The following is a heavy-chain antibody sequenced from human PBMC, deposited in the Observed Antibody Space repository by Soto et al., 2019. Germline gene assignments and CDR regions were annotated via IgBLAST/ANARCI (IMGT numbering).Heavy chain of an antibody. CDR1: GYNFATYW. CDR2: IYPHDSDT. Sequence: GESLKISCKGSGYNFATYWIGWVRQMPGKGLEWMGIIYPHDSDTRYSPSFQGQVTISADKSISTAYLQWSSLKASDTAIYYCARRLDNTLDFWGQGTLVTVSS. V-gene: IGHV5-51*01. D-gene: IGHD1-20*01. CDR3: ARRLDNTLDF. J-gene: IGHJ4*02.